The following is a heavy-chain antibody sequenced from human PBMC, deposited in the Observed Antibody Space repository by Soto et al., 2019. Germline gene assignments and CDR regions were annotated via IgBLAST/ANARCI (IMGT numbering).Heavy chain of an antibody. CDR3: ARVQPVARPFDY. CDR2: ISSSDSTI. Sequence: TGGSLRLSCAASGFTFSGYSMNWVRQAPGKGLEWVSYISSSDSTIYYADSVKGRFTISRDNAKNSLYLQMNSLRDEDTAVYYCARVQPVARPFDYRGQGTMVTVSS. J-gene: IGHJ4*02. V-gene: IGHV3-48*02. CDR1: GFTFSGYS. D-gene: IGHD6-6*01.